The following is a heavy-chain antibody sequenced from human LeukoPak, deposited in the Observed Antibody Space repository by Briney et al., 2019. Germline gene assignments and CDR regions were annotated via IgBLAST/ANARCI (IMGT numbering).Heavy chain of an antibody. CDR2: IYYSGST. V-gene: IGHV4-59*01. CDR1: GGSISSYY. Sequence: KPSETLSLTCTVSGGSISSYYWTWIRQPPGKGLEWIGYIYYSGSTNYNPSLKSRVTISVDTSNNQFSLKLSSVTAADTAVYYCARDGAHKNHYYSYYYMDVWGKGTTVTVSS. D-gene: IGHD3-16*01. CDR3: ARDGAHKNHYYSYYYMDV. J-gene: IGHJ6*03.